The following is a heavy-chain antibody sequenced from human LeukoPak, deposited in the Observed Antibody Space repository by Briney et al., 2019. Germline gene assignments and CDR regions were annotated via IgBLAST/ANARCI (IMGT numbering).Heavy chain of an antibody. Sequence: SETLSLTCTVSGGSIRSYYWSWIRQPPGKGLEWIGYIYYSGSTNYNPSLKSRVTISVDTSKNQFSLKLSSVTAADTAVYYCARVPYGDPIDYWGQGTPVTVSS. CDR1: GGSIRSYY. D-gene: IGHD4-17*01. V-gene: IGHV4-59*12. J-gene: IGHJ4*02. CDR3: ARVPYGDPIDY. CDR2: IYYSGST.